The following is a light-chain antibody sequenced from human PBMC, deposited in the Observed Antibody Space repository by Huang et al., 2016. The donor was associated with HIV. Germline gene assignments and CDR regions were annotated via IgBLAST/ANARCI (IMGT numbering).Light chain of an antibody. Sequence: EIVLTQSPATLPLSPGERATLPCRASQSVSNYLAWYQQKPGQAPRLLIYDASKRATGIPARFSGSGCGTDFTLTISSLEPEDFTVYYCQQSSNWPPTFGQGTRLEIK. J-gene: IGKJ5*01. V-gene: IGKV3-11*01. CDR2: DAS. CDR3: QQSSNWPPT. CDR1: QSVSNY.